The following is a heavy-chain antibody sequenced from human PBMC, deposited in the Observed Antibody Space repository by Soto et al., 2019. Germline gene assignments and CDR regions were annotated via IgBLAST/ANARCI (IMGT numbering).Heavy chain of an antibody. J-gene: IGHJ4*02. D-gene: IGHD2-2*02. CDR2: IIPIFNST. CDR1: GSRFSNYV. V-gene: IGHV1-69*06. CDR3: AREGRGKKAGYNGLVSLGY. Sequence: QVQLVQSGAEVKTPGSSLKVSCKVSGSRFSNYVISWVRQAPGHGLEWLGRIIPIFNSTKYAQNFQGRVTITADKSTTTASLELSSQRSDDTAVYYCAREGRGKKAGYNGLVSLGYWGQGTLVPVSS.